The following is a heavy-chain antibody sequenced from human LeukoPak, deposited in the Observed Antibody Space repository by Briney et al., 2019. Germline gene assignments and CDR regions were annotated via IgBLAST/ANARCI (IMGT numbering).Heavy chain of an antibody. D-gene: IGHD5-12*01. CDR2: ISSSSSYI. V-gene: IGHV3-23*01. Sequence: GGSLRLSCAASGFTFSSYAMSWVRQAPGKGLEWVSSISSSSSYIYYADSVKGRFTISRDNSKNTLYLQMNSLRAEDTAVYYCASRGSGYDFDYWGQGTLVTVSS. CDR3: ASRGSGYDFDY. CDR1: GFTFSSYA. J-gene: IGHJ4*02.